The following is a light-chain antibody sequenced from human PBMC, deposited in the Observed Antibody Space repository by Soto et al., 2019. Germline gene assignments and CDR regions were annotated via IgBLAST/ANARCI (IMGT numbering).Light chain of an antibody. Sequence: QSALTQPASVSGSPGQSITISCTGSVSDVGTFGPVSWYQQHPGQVPKLIIYEGNRRPSGVSGRFSDSKSGNTASLTISGLQAEDEADYYCCSYVGARTYVFGSGTKLTVL. CDR2: EGN. J-gene: IGLJ1*01. CDR1: VSDVGTFGP. V-gene: IGLV2-23*01. CDR3: CSYVGARTYV.